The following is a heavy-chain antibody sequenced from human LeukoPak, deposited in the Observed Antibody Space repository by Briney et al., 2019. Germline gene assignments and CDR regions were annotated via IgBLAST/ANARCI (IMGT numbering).Heavy chain of an antibody. D-gene: IGHD5-12*01. CDR1: GVSFSTPP. V-gene: IGHV3-23*01. Sequence: GGSLPLSCAASGVSFSTPPMSWVRQPPGKGLEWVSAMNNGPGAKFYRDSVRGRFTISRDDSKSPLYLQMNSLRAEDTGTYYCAKTHYDLLDVWGQGTTVTVSS. J-gene: IGHJ6*02. CDR3: AKTHYDLLDV. CDR2: MNNGPGAK.